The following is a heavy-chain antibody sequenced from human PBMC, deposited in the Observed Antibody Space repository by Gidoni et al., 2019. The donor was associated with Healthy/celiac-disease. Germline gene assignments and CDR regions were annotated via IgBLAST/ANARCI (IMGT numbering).Heavy chain of an antibody. D-gene: IGHD6-13*01. CDR1: GYPFTSYY. Sequence: QVQLVQSGAEVKKPGASVKVSCKASGYPFTSYYMHWVRQAPGQGLEWMGIINPSGGSTSYAQKFQGRVTMTRDTSTSTVYMELSSLRSEDTAVYYCASSLAAAGPFDYWGQGTLVTVSS. CDR3: ASSLAAAGPFDY. V-gene: IGHV1-46*01. CDR2: INPSGGST. J-gene: IGHJ4*02.